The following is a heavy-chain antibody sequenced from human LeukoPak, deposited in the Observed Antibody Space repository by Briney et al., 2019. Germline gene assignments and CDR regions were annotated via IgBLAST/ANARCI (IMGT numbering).Heavy chain of an antibody. D-gene: IGHD3-3*01. CDR2: IKQDGSET. CDR3: ARDFRLVFGVVTKIYYFEY. CDR1: GFSFSSYW. Sequence: TGGSLRLSCAASGFSFSSYWMSWVRQAPGKGLEWVATIKQDGSETYYVDSVKGRFTISRDNAKNSLYLQMNSLRAEDTAVHFCARDFRLVFGVVTKIYYFEYWGQGTLVTVSS. V-gene: IGHV3-7*01. J-gene: IGHJ4*02.